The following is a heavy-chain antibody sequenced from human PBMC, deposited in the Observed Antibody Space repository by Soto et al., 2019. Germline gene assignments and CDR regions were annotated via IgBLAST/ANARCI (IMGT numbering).Heavy chain of an antibody. CDR2: IFHTGAT. Sequence: QVNLQESAPGLVRPSDTLSLTCVVSGSSVTDSDWWVWIRQPPGKGLEWVGSIFHTGATYSNPSLKNRVSFSVDKSKNHFSLRLTSATALDTAVYFCARRFLEWGDAFDVWGQGALVTVSS. J-gene: IGHJ3*01. CDR1: GSSVTDSDW. D-gene: IGHD3-3*01. CDR3: ARRFLEWGDAFDV. V-gene: IGHV4-28*01.